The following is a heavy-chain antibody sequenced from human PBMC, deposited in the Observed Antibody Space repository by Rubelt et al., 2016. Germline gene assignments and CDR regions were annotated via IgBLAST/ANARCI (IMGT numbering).Heavy chain of an antibody. V-gene: IGHV5-10-1*01. J-gene: IGHJ4*02. Sequence: TNYSPSFQGHVTISADKSVSTAYLQWSSLKASDTAMYYCVRLTYTNNWFYDYWGQGTLVTVSS. CDR3: VRLTYTNNWFYDY. CDR2: T. D-gene: IGHD1-1*01.